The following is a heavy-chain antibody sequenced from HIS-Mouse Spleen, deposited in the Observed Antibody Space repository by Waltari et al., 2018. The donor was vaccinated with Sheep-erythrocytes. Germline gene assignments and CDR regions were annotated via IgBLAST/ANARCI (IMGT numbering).Heavy chain of an antibody. CDR1: GFTVSSNY. CDR2: IYSGGST. D-gene: IGHD1-26*01. J-gene: IGHJ6*02. CDR3: ASDPSGSYYYYGMDV. Sequence: EVQLVESGGGLIQPGGSLRLSCAASGFTVSSNYMSWVRQAPGKGLEWVLVIYSGGSTYYADSVKGRFTISRDNSKNTLYLQMNSLRAEDTAVYYCASDPSGSYYYYGMDVWGQGTTVTVSS. V-gene: IGHV3-53*01.